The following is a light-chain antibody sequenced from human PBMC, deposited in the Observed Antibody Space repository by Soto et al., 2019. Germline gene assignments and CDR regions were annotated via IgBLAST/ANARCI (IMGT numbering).Light chain of an antibody. CDR2: GAS. V-gene: IGKV3-20*01. CDR3: QQYGRSSLT. J-gene: IGKJ3*01. Sequence: EIVLTQSPGTLSLSPGEIATLSCRASQSVSSTYLAWYQQKPGQAPRLLIYGASSRASGIPDRFSGSGSGTDFTLTISRLDPEDFAVYYCQQYGRSSLTFGPGTKVDI. CDR1: QSVSSTY.